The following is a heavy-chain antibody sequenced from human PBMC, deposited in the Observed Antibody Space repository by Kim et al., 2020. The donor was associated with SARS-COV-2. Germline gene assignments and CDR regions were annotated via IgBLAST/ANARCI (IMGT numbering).Heavy chain of an antibody. Sequence: ASVKVSCKASGYTFTSYAMNWVRQAPGQGLEWMGWINTNTGNPTYAQGFTGRFVFSLDTSVSTAYLQISSLKAEDTAVYYCARESKYCSSTSCVSRDYYYYMDVWGKGTTVTVSS. D-gene: IGHD2-2*01. CDR2: INTNTGNP. V-gene: IGHV7-4-1*02. CDR1: GYTFTSYA. CDR3: ARESKYCSSTSCVSRDYYYYMDV. J-gene: IGHJ6*03.